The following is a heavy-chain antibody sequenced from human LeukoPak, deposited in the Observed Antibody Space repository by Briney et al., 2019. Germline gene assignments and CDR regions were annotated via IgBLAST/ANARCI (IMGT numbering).Heavy chain of an antibody. CDR3: ATSRRDGYNLGVYYFDY. D-gene: IGHD5-24*01. V-gene: IGHV4-59*01. Sequence: SSETLSLTCTVSGGSISSNYWSWIRQPPGKGLEWIGYIYYSGSTNYNPSLKSRVTISVDTSKNQFSLKLSSVTAADTAVYYCATSRRDGYNLGVYYFDYWGQGTLVTVSS. CDR1: GGSISSNY. J-gene: IGHJ4*02. CDR2: IYYSGST.